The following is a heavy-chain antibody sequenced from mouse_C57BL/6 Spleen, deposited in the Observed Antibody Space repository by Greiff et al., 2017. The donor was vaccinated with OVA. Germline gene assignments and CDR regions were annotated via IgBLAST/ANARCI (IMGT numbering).Heavy chain of an antibody. J-gene: IGHJ4*01. CDR2: IWSGGST. CDR3: ARNRGGYYPYAMDY. CDR1: GFSLTSYG. V-gene: IGHV2-2*01. D-gene: IGHD2-3*01. Sequence: QVQLKESGPGLVQPSQSLSITCTVSGFSLTSYGVHWVRQSPGKGLEWLGVIWSGGSTDYNAAFISRLSISKDNSKSQVFFKMNSLQADDTAIYYCARNRGGYYPYAMDYWGQGTSVTVSS.